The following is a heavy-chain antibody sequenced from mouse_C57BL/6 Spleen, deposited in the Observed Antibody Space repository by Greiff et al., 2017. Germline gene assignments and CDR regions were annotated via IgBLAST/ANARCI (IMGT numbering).Heavy chain of an antibody. CDR2: IYPGGGYT. J-gene: IGHJ1*03. D-gene: IGHD1-1*01. CDR1: GYTFTNYW. V-gene: IGHV1-63*01. CDR3: AGDSYTGSSYRYFDV. Sequence: QVQLQQSGAELVRPGTSVKMSCKASGYTFTNYWIGWAKQRPGHGLEWIGDIYPGGGYTNYNEKFKGKATLTADQSSSTAYMQLSRLTSEDSAFYDCAGDSYTGSSYRYFDVWGTGTTVTVSS.